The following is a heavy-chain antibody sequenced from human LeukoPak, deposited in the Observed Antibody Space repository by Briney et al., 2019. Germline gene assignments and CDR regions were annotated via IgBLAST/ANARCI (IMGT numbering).Heavy chain of an antibody. V-gene: IGHV1-18*01. CDR1: GYTFTSYG. CDR2: IAADNGGS. Sequence: ASVKVSCKASGYTFTSYGISWVRQAPGQGLEWMGWIAADNGGSSYTQKFQGRVTMTTDTSTSTVYMDLRSLRTDDTAVYYCARASSPYNWYFNVWGRGTLVTVSS. CDR3: ARASSPYNWYFNV. J-gene: IGHJ2*01. D-gene: IGHD4-11*01.